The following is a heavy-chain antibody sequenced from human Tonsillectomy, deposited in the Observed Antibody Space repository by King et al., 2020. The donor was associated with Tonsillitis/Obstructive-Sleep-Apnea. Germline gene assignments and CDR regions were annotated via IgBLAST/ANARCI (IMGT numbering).Heavy chain of an antibody. D-gene: IGHD3-3*01. J-gene: IGHJ4*02. CDR1: GYTFTSYG. CDR3: ARDRERVFGVVIEVPVDY. Sequence: QLVQSGAEVKKPGASVKVSCKASGYTFTSYGISWVRQAPGQGLEWMGWISAYNGNTNYAQKLQGRVTMTTDTSTSTAYLELRSLRSDDTAVYYCARDRERVFGVVIEVPVDYWGQGTLVTVSS. CDR2: ISAYNGNT. V-gene: IGHV1-18*01.